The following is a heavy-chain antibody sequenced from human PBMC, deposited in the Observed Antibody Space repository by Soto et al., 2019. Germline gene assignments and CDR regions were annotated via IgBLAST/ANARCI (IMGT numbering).Heavy chain of an antibody. Sequence: QVQLAQSGAEVKKPGASVTVSCKASGYTFTSYDINWVRQATGQGLEWMGWMNPNSGNTGYAQKFQGRVTMPRNTSISTAYMELSSLRSEDTAVYYCARVGYYYDSSGYDLSFDYWGQGTLVTVSS. V-gene: IGHV1-8*01. D-gene: IGHD3-22*01. J-gene: IGHJ4*02. CDR2: MNPNSGNT. CDR3: ARVGYYYDSSGYDLSFDY. CDR1: GYTFTSYD.